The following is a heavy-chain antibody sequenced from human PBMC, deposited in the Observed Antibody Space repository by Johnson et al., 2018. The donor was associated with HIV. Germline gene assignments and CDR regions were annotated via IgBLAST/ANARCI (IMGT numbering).Heavy chain of an antibody. Sequence: QVQLVESGGGVVQPGRSLRLSCAASGFTFNNYAMDWVRQAPGKGLEWVAVISFDGSNKYYADSVKGRFTISRDNSKNTLYLQMNSLRAEDTAVYYCAKASDIGAFDIWGQGTMVTVSS. CDR3: AKASDIGAFDI. V-gene: IGHV3-30*18. CDR2: ISFDGSNK. D-gene: IGHD2-15*01. J-gene: IGHJ3*02. CDR1: GFTFNNYA.